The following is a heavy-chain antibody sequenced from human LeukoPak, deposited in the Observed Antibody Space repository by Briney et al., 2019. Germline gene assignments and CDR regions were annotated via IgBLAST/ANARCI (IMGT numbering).Heavy chain of an antibody. CDR1: GGSFSGYY. Sequence: PSETLSLTCAVYGGSFSGYYWSWIRQPPGKGLEWIGEINHSGSTNYNPSLKSRVTISVDTSKNQFSLKLSSVTAADTAVYYCAREKYCRGGSCLDYWGQGTLVTVSS. V-gene: IGHV4-34*01. J-gene: IGHJ4*02. CDR3: AREKYCRGGSCLDY. CDR2: INHSGST. D-gene: IGHD2-15*01.